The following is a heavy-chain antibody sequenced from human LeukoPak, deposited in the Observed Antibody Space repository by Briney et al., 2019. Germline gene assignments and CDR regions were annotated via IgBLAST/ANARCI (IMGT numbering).Heavy chain of an antibody. Sequence: SETLSLTCTVSGGSISSSSYYWGWIRQPPGKGLEWIGSIYYSGSTYYNPSLKSRVTISVDTSKNQFSLKLSSVTAADTAVYYCAREPDHYCGGDCYSIPVDAFDIWGQGTMVTVPS. V-gene: IGHV4-39*07. CDR3: AREPDHYCGGDCYSIPVDAFDI. J-gene: IGHJ3*02. CDR2: IYYSGST. D-gene: IGHD2-21*02. CDR1: GGSISSSSYY.